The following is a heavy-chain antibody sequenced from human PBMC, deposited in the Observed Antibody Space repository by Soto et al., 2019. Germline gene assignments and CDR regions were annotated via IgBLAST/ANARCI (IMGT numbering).Heavy chain of an antibody. CDR3: ASGAEMATPFDY. V-gene: IGHV4-30-4*01. CDR1: GGSISSGDYY. D-gene: IGHD5-12*01. J-gene: IGHJ4*02. CDR2: IYYSGST. Sequence: QVQLQESGPGLVKPSQTLSLTCTVSGGSISSGDYYWSWIRQPPGKGLEWIGYIYYSGSTYYNPSLKSRXXIXVXXSKNQFSLKLSSVTAADTAVYYCASGAEMATPFDYWGQGTLVTVSS.